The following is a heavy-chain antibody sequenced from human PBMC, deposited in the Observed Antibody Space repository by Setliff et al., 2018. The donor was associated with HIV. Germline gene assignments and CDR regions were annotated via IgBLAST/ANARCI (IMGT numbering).Heavy chain of an antibody. D-gene: IGHD3-3*01. CDR1: GYTFSGYH. J-gene: IGHJ4*02. CDR3: ARALRIIGVIRY. V-gene: IGHV1-2*06. Sequence: ASVKVSCKASGYTFSGYHMYWVRQAPGQGLEWMGRINPDSGDTKYTQKFEGRVTMTSDTSISTVYMELSSLRSDDTAVYYCARALRIIGVIRYWRQGTLVTVSS. CDR2: INPDSGDT.